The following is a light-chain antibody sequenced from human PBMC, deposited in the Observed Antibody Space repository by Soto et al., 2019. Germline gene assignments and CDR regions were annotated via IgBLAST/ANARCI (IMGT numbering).Light chain of an antibody. CDR1: QSVGRN. CDR2: GAS. J-gene: IGKJ4*01. CDR3: QQYNDWPLT. Sequence: ERVMTQSPATLSVSLGERATLSCRASQSVGRNLAWYQQKPGQAPRFLFFGASTRAAGIPARFSGSGSETEFTLTISSLQSEDFAVYYCQQYNDWPLTFGGGTKV. V-gene: IGKV3-15*01.